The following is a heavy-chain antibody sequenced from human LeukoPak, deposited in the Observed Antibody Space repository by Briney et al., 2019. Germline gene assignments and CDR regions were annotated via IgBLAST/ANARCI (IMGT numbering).Heavy chain of an antibody. D-gene: IGHD6-19*01. Sequence: ASVKVSCKASGYTFTGYYLHWVRQAPGQGLEWMGGINPNTGGTNYAQKFQGRVTMTRDTSISTAYMELSRLRSDDTAVYYCARDVRIAVAAPDYWGQGSLVTVSS. CDR1: GYTFTGYY. J-gene: IGHJ4*02. CDR3: ARDVRIAVAAPDY. CDR2: INPNTGGT. V-gene: IGHV1-2*02.